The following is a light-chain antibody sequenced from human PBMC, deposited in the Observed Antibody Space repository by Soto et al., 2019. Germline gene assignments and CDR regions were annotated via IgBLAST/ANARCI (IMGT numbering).Light chain of an antibody. Sequence: QSVLTQPAPVSGSPGPAITISCTGTSSDVGGYNYVSWYQQHPGKAPKFMIYDVSNRPSGVSNRFSGSKSGNTASLTISGLQAEDEADYYCSSYTTSNTRQIVFGTGTKVTVL. CDR1: SSDVGGYNY. V-gene: IGLV2-14*01. CDR3: SSYTTSNTRQIV. J-gene: IGLJ1*01. CDR2: DVS.